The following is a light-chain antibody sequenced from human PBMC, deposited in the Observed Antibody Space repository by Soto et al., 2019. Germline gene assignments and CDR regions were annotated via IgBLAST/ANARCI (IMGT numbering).Light chain of an antibody. CDR2: AAS. CDR3: QPRSTWPLT. V-gene: IGKV3-11*01. J-gene: IGKJ4*01. Sequence: EIVLTQSPSTLSLSPGERATLSCRASQSISSHLAWYQQKPGQTPRLLMYAASNRSTAVPARFSGSGSGTDSTLTISSLEPEDLAVYYCQPRSTWPLTFVGGTKVEIK. CDR1: QSISSH.